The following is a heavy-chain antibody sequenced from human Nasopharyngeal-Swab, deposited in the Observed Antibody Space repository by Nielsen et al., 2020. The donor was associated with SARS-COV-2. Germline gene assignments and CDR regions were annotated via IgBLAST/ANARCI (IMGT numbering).Heavy chain of an antibody. J-gene: IGHJ6*02. CDR3: ATGTSPYNPYYYYGMDV. Sequence: ASVKVSCKASGYTFTSYGISWVRQAPGQGLEWMGWISAYNGNTNYAQKLQGRVTMTTDTSTSTAYMELSSLRSEDTAVYYCATGTSPYNPYYYYGMDVWGQGTTVTVSS. D-gene: IGHD1-1*01. CDR1: GYTFTSYG. CDR2: ISAYNGNT. V-gene: IGHV1-18*04.